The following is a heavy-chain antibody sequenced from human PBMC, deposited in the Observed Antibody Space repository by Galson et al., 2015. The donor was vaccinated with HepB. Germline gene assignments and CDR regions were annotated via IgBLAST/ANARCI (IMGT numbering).Heavy chain of an antibody. V-gene: IGHV1-18*01. Sequence: SVKVSCKASGYTFTSYGISWVRQAPGQGLEWIGWISTYNGNTNYAQKFQGRVTMTTDTSTSTAYMDLRSLRSDDTAVYYCARSYGDYVGACGYWGQGTLVTVSS. D-gene: IGHD4-17*01. J-gene: IGHJ4*02. CDR2: ISTYNGNT. CDR3: ARSYGDYVGACGY. CDR1: GYTFTSYG.